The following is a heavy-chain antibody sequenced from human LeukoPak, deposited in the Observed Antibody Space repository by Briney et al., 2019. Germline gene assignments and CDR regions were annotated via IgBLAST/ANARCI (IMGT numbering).Heavy chain of an antibody. CDR3: AKNLEQWLLVNWFDP. V-gene: IGHV3-30*18. CDR2: ISYDGSNQ. CDR1: GFTFSSYG. Sequence: PGGSLRLSCAASGFTFSSYGMHWVRQAPGKGLEWVAVISYDGSNQYYADSVKGRFTISRDNSKNTLYLQMNSLRAEDTAVYYCAKNLEQWLLVNWFDPWGQGTLVTVSS. D-gene: IGHD6-19*01. J-gene: IGHJ5*02.